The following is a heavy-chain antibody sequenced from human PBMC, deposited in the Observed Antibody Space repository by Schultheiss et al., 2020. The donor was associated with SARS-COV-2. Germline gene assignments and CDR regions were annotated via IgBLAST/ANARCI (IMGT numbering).Heavy chain of an antibody. J-gene: IGHJ5*02. Sequence: SETLSLTCTVSGGSISSYYWSWIRQPPGKGLEWIGYIYYSGSTNYNPSLKSRVTISVDTSKNQFSLKLSSVTAADTAVYYCARDRGGAAAGPGFDPWGQGTLVTVSS. CDR1: GGSISSYY. D-gene: IGHD6-13*01. CDR2: IYYSGST. V-gene: IGHV4-59*01. CDR3: ARDRGGAAAGPGFDP.